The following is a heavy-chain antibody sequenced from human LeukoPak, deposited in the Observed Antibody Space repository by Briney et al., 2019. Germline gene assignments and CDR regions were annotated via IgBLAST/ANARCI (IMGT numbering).Heavy chain of an antibody. J-gene: IGHJ6*03. V-gene: IGHV3-20*04. Sequence: GGSLRLSCAASGFGIDDYSMNWVRHVPGKGLEWVAGINWDGASTGYRNSMKGRFTISRDNGKNSLYLQMNSLRVEDTAVYYCGRVHCSTNSCYDYYDYYMDVSGKGTTVTVSS. CDR3: GRVHCSTNSCYDYYDYYMDV. D-gene: IGHD2-15*01. CDR1: GFGIDDYS. CDR2: INWDGAST.